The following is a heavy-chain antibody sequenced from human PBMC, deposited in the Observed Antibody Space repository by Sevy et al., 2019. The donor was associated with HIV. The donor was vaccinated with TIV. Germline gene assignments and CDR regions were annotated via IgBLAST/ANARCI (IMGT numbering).Heavy chain of an antibody. V-gene: IGHV3-7*03. J-gene: IGHJ6*02. CDR1: GFTFSNYW. D-gene: IGHD2-2*01. CDR2: IKRDGSER. CDR3: ARDCSSTTCLWGLDV. Sequence: GGSLRLSYAASGFTFSNYWMTWVRQAPGKGLEWVANIKRDGSERYYVASVKRRFTISRDNAKNSLYLQMNSLRADDTAVYYCARDCSSTTCLWGLDVWGQGTTVTVSS.